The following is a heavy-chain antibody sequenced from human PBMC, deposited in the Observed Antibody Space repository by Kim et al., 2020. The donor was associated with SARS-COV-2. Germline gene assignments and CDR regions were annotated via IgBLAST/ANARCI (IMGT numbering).Heavy chain of an antibody. CDR3: ASYLRYTTIVDY. CDR2: ISGSGGST. CDR1: GFTFSSYA. Sequence: GGSLRLSCAASGFTFSSYAMSWVRQAPGKGLEWVSAISGSGGSTYYADSVKGRFTISRDNSKNTLYLQMNSLRAEDTAVYYCASYLRYTTIVDYLGQGTLVTVSS. J-gene: IGHJ4*02. D-gene: IGHD3-22*01. V-gene: IGHV3-23*01.